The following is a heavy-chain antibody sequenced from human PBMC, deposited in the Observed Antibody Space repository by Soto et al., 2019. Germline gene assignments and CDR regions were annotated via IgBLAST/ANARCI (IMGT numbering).Heavy chain of an antibody. CDR3: ASTTVTTDDAFDT. D-gene: IGHD4-17*01. CDR2: IYPGDSDT. J-gene: IGHJ3*02. Sequence: PGESLKISCKGSGYSFTSYWIGWVRQMPGKGLEWMGIIYPGDSDTRYSPSFQGQVTISADKSISTAYLQWSSLKASDTAMYYCASTTVTTDDAFDTWGQGTMVTVSS. CDR1: GYSFTSYW. V-gene: IGHV5-51*01.